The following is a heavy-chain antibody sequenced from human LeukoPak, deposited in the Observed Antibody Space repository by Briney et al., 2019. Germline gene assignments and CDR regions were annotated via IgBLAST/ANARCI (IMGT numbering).Heavy chain of an antibody. CDR2: FDPEENKM. CDR3: ATRSGDFWSGYVN. V-gene: IGHV1-24*01. J-gene: IGHJ4*02. CDR1: GYSLTELS. Sequence: APVKISCKVSGYSLTELSMQWVRQAPGKGPECMGGFDPEENKMIYAQKFQGRVTMTEDTSTDTAYMELSSLRSEDTAIYYCATRSGDFWSGYVNWGQGTLVTVSS. D-gene: IGHD3-3*01.